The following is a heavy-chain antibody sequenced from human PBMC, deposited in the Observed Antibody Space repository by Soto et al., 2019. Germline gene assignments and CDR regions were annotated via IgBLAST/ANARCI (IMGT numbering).Heavy chain of an antibody. CDR2: IIPIFGTA. CDR1: GGTFSSYA. V-gene: IGHV1-69*12. D-gene: IGHD2-2*01. Sequence: QVQLVQSGAEVKKPGSSVKVSCKASGGTFSSYAISWVRQAPGQGLEWMGGIIPIFGTANYAQKFQGRVTITADESTSTAYMELSSLRSEDTAVYYCARDYCISTSCGQDSSSWDGWGQGTLVTVSS. J-gene: IGHJ4*02. CDR3: ARDYCISTSCGQDSSSWDG.